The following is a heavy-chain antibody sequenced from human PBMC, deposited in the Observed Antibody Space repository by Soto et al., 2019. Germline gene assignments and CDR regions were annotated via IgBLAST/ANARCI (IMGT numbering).Heavy chain of an antibody. V-gene: IGHV3-64D*06. CDR2: ISSNGGST. CDR1: GFTFSRYA. J-gene: IGHJ3*02. CDR3: VKGVSYLFSI. D-gene: IGHD3-16*01. Sequence: PGGSLRLSCSASGFTFSRYAMHWVRQAPGKGLEYVSTISSNGGSTDYADSVKGRFTISRDNSKNTLYLQMSSLRAEDTAVYYCVKGVSYLFSICGQGTMVPGSS.